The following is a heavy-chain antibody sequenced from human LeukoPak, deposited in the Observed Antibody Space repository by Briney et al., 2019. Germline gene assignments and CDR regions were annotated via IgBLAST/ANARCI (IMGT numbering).Heavy chain of an antibody. Sequence: SETLSLTCTVSGGSISSGSYYWSWIRQPAGKGLEWIGRIYTSGSTNYNPSLKSRVTMSVDTSKNQFSLKLSSVTAADTAVYYCASRFTMIRGVDYWGQGTLITVSS. CDR3: ASRFTMIRGVDY. CDR2: IYTSGST. D-gene: IGHD3-10*01. J-gene: IGHJ4*02. CDR1: GGSISSGSYY. V-gene: IGHV4-61*02.